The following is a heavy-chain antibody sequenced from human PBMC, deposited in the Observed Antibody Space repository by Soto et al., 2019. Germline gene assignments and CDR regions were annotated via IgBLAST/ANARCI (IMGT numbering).Heavy chain of an antibody. CDR1: GGSISSGGYY. Sequence: QVQLQESGPGLVKPSQTLSLTCTVSGGSISSGGYYWSWIRQHPGKGLEWIGYIYYSGSTYYNPSLKSRVTIAVDTSKNQFSLKLSSVTAADTAVYYCARVRDDILTGYPYFDYWGQGTLVTVSS. CDR2: IYYSGST. CDR3: ARVRDDILTGYPYFDY. D-gene: IGHD3-9*01. J-gene: IGHJ4*02. V-gene: IGHV4-31*03.